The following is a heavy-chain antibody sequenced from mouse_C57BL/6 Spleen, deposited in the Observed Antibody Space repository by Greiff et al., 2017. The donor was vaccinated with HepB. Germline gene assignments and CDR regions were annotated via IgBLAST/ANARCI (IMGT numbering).Heavy chain of an antibody. CDR2: IYPGSGST. CDR1: GYTFTSYW. Sequence: QVQLQQPGAELVKPGASVKMSCKASGYTFTSYWITWVKQRPGQGLEWIGDIYPGSGSTNYNEKFKSKATLTVDTSSITAYMQLSSLTSEDSAVYYCAREGAYYYGTLFAYWGQGTLVTVSA. J-gene: IGHJ3*01. V-gene: IGHV1-55*01. CDR3: AREGAYYYGTLFAY. D-gene: IGHD1-1*01.